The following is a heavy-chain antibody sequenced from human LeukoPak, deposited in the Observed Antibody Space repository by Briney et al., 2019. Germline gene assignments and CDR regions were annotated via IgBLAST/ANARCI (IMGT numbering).Heavy chain of an antibody. CDR1: GFTFSSYA. Sequence: PGGSLRLSCAASGFTFSSYAMSWVRQAPGKGLEWVLGTSGSGGTTYYADSVKGRFTVSRDNSKDTLYLQMNSLRAEDTAVYYCAKASVFGVVITTPFDYWGQGTLVTVSS. V-gene: IGHV3-23*01. CDR3: AKASVFGVVITTPFDY. CDR2: TSGSGGTT. D-gene: IGHD3-3*01. J-gene: IGHJ4*02.